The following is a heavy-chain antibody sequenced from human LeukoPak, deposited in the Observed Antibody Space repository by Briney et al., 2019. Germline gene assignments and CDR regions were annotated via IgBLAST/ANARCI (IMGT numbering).Heavy chain of an antibody. CDR2: IIPILGIA. CDR3: AREAAAGDFDY. V-gene: IGHV1-69*04. CDR1: GYTFTSYG. D-gene: IGHD6-13*01. J-gene: IGHJ4*02. Sequence: SVKVSCKASGYTFTSYGISWVRQAPGQGLEWMGRIIPILGIANYAQKFQGGVTITADKSTSTAYMELSSLRSEDTAVYYCAREAAAGDFDYWGQGTLVTVSS.